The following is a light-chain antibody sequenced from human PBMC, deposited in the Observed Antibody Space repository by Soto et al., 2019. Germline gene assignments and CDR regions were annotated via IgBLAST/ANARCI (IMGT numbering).Light chain of an antibody. CDR2: KAS. V-gene: IGKV1-5*03. CDR1: QNISSW. J-gene: IGKJ5*01. Sequence: DIQMAPSPSTLSAYVGDSVTLTCWASQNISSWLTCYQHKPVKAPKLLIYKASSLESGVPSTSSGSGTGTEFTLTNSNLQPNDFPTYYCRQNNSFLSTFGQVTRLEIK. CDR3: RQNNSFLST.